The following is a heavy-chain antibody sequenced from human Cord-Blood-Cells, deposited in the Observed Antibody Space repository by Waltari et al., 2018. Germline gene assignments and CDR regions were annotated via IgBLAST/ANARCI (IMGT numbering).Heavy chain of an antibody. J-gene: IGHJ2*01. Sequence: QVQLMESGGGVVQPGRSLRLSCAASGFPFSSYGMHWVRQAPGKGLEGVAVISYDGSNKYYADSVKGRFTISRDNSKNTLYLQMNSLRAEDTAVYYCAGAENYWYFDLWGRGTLVTVSS. CDR3: AGAENYWYFDL. CDR2: ISYDGSNK. CDR1: GFPFSSYG. V-gene: IGHV3-30*03.